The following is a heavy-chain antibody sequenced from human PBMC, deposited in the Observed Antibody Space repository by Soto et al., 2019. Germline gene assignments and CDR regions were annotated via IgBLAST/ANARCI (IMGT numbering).Heavy chain of an antibody. Sequence: PGGSLRLSCAASGFTFSSYSMNWVRQAPGKGLEWVSSISSSSSYIYYADSVKGRFTISRDNAKNSLYLQMNSLRAEDTAVYYCARDDALGPMTRGGMDVWGQGTTVTVSS. CDR3: ARDDALGPMTRGGMDV. D-gene: IGHD3-10*01. V-gene: IGHV3-21*01. CDR1: GFTFSSYS. CDR2: ISSSSSYI. J-gene: IGHJ6*02.